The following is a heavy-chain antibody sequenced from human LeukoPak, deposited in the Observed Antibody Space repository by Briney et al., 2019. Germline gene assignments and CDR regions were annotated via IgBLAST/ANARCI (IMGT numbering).Heavy chain of an antibody. J-gene: IGHJ5*02. V-gene: IGHV1-18*01. CDR1: GGTFSSYA. CDR3: ARDPSYDSSGYPNWFDP. CDR2: ISAYNGNT. D-gene: IGHD3-22*01. Sequence: ASVKVSCRASGGTFSSYAISWVRLAPGQGLEWMGWISAYNGNTNYAQMFQGRVIMTTDTSTNTAYMELRSLRADDTAMYYCARDPSYDSSGYPNWFDPWGQGTLVTVSS.